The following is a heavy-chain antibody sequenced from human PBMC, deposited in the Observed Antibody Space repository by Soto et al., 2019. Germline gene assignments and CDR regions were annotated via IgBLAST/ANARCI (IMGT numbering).Heavy chain of an antibody. CDR2: IIPIFGTA. V-gene: IGHV1-69*12. D-gene: IGHD2-15*01. Sequence: QVQLVQSGAEVKKPGSSVKVSCKASGGTFSTYAISWVRQAPGQGLEWMGGIIPIFGTANYAQKFQGRVTITADESTRTAYMELSSLRSEDTAVYYCARRYCSGGSCYYYGMDVWGQGTTVTVSS. CDR3: ARRYCSGGSCYYYGMDV. J-gene: IGHJ6*01. CDR1: GGTFSTYA.